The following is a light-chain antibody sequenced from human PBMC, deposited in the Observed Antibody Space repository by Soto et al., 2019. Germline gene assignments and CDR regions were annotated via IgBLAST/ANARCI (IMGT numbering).Light chain of an antibody. V-gene: IGKV1-9*01. CDR1: QDVSRY. CDR2: AAS. CDR3: QQLNSYVFA. J-gene: IGKJ3*01. Sequence: DIPLTQSPSFLSASVGDRVTITCRASQDVSRYLAWYQQKPGKAPNLLIYAASTLRSGVPSRFSGSGSETEFTLTISSLQPEDCATYYCQQLNSYVFAFGPGTKVDIK.